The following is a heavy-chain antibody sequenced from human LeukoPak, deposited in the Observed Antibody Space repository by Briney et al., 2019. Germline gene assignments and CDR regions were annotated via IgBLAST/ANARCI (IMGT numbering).Heavy chain of an antibody. CDR2: IDSSGGYM. V-gene: IGHV3-21*06. CDR3: LRGDRRDY. CDR1: GFTFNTYS. Sequence: GGSLRLSCEASGFTFNTYSMNWARQAPGKGLEWVSSIDSSGGYMFYADSVKGRFIISRDNAKDSLYLQMNSLRVEDTAVYYCLRGDRRDYWGRGTLVTVSS. J-gene: IGHJ4*02.